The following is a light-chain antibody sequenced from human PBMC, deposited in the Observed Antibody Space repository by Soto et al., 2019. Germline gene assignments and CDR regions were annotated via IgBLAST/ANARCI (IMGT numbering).Light chain of an antibody. CDR1: SSDVADYNY. J-gene: IGLJ1*01. V-gene: IGLV2-14*01. CDR3: NSYTKTNTWV. Sequence: QSALTQPASVSGSPGQSITISCTGTSSDVADYNYVSWYQQHPGKAPKLMIYEVSNRPSGVSNRFSGSKSDNVASLTISGLQAEDEADYYCNSYTKTNTWVFGTGTKVTVL. CDR2: EVS.